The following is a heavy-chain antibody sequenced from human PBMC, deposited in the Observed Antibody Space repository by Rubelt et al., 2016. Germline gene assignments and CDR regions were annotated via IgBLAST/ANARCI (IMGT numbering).Heavy chain of an antibody. Sequence: IRQTPGKGLEWIGYIYYSGSTAYKPSLKSRATISVDMSKSQLSLKLNSVTAADTAVYFCARHSGGLPYYYDSTGFDSWGQGILVTVSS. V-gene: IGHV4-59*08. D-gene: IGHD3-22*01. CDR2: IYYSGST. CDR3: ARHSGGLPYYYDSTGFDS. J-gene: IGHJ4*02.